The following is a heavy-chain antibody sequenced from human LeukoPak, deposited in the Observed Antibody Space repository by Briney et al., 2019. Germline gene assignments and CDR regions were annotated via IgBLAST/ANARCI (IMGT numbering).Heavy chain of an antibody. CDR2: IYYSGIT. J-gene: IGHJ4*02. V-gene: IGHV4-59*01. CDR1: GVSISTYY. D-gene: IGHD2-2*01. Sequence: SETLSLTCSVSGVSISTYYWSWIRQPPGKGLEWIGYIYYSGITNYNPSLQSRVTISPDTSKNQFSLKLTSVTDADTAVYYCTRGGGYCNSISCYFDFWGQGTLVTVSS. CDR3: TRGGGYCNSISCYFDF.